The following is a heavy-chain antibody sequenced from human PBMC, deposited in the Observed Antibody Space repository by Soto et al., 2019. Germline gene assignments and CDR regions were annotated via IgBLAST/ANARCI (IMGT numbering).Heavy chain of an antibody. Sequence: QVQLVQSGAEVKKPGSSVKVSCKASGGTFSSYAISWVRQAPGQGLEWMGGIIPIFGTANYAQKFQGRVTITADESTSTAYMELRSLRSEDTAVYYCARGRSEGATTYNWFDPWGQGTLVTVSS. J-gene: IGHJ5*02. D-gene: IGHD1-26*01. CDR3: ARGRSEGATTYNWFDP. V-gene: IGHV1-69*01. CDR1: GGTFSSYA. CDR2: IIPIFGTA.